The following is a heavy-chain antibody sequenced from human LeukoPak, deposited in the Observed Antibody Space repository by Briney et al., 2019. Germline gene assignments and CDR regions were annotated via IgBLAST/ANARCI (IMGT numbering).Heavy chain of an antibody. CDR3: ARDYKYAFDN. CDR1: GFRFSDYS. D-gene: IGHD5-24*01. J-gene: IGHJ4*02. CDR2: IGISSGNT. Sequence: GGSLRLSCAASGFRFSDYSMNWVRQAPGKGLEWISYIGISSGNTNYADSVKGRFTIFGDKAKNSLYLQMNSLRVEDTAVYYCARDYKYAFDNWGQGTLVTVSS. V-gene: IGHV3-48*01.